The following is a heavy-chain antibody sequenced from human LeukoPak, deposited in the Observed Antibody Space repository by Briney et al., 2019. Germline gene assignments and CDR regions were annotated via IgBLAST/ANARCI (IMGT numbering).Heavy chain of an antibody. CDR3: AREGSRSWSSFDP. CDR2: ISYDGINQ. V-gene: IGHV3-30-3*01. CDR1: GFTFSNYA. D-gene: IGHD2-2*01. J-gene: IGHJ5*02. Sequence: PGGSLRLSCAASGFTFSNYAMHWVRQAPGKGLEWVAIISYDGINQYYADSVKGRFTVSRDNSKNTLYLQLNSLRVDDTALYYCAREGSRSWSSFDPWGQGTLVTVSS.